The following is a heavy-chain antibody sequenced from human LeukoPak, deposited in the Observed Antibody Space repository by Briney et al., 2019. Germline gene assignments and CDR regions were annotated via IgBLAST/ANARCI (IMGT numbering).Heavy chain of an antibody. D-gene: IGHD2-21*02. CDR2: IYTSGST. CDR3: ARAESVVVTAIYYFDY. J-gene: IGHJ4*02. CDR1: GGSISSYY. Sequence: SETLSLTRTVSGGSISSYYWSWIRQPAGKGLEWIGRIYTSGSTNYNPSLKSRVTMSVDTSKNQFSLKLSSVTAADTAVYYCARAESVVVTAIYYFDYWGQGTLVTVSS. V-gene: IGHV4-4*07.